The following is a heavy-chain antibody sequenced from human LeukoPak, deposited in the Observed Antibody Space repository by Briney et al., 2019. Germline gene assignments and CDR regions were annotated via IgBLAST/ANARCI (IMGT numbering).Heavy chain of an antibody. Sequence: SVKVSCKTSGGTFSSYAISWVRQAPGQGLEWMGGIIPIFGTANYAQKFQGRVTITADESTSTAYMELSSLRSEDTAVYYCARRLGYCSGGSCSYWFDPWGQGTLVTVSS. CDR2: IIPIFGTA. J-gene: IGHJ5*02. CDR3: ARRLGYCSGGSCSYWFDP. CDR1: GGTFSSYA. D-gene: IGHD2-15*01. V-gene: IGHV1-69*13.